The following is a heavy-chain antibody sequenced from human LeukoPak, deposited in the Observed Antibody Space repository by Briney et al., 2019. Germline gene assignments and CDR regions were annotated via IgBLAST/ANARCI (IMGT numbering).Heavy chain of an antibody. V-gene: IGHV1-18*01. J-gene: IGHJ5*02. Sequence: ASVKVSCKASNYTFIRYGITWVRQAPGQGLEWLAWISPYNGNTKYAQKFQGRVTMTTDTSTSTAYMELRSLTSDDTAVYYCARDLDILTGHGWFDPWGQGTLVTVSS. CDR1: NYTFIRYG. CDR2: ISPYNGNT. D-gene: IGHD3-9*01. CDR3: ARDLDILTGHGWFDP.